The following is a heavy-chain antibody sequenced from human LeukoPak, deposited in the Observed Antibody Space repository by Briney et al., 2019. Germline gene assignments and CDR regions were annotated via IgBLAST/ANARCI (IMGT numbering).Heavy chain of an antibody. J-gene: IGHJ4*02. CDR1: GFTFSSYA. CDR3: AKVYSIDAYTYPFDY. CDR2: ITGSGGST. V-gene: IGHV3-23*01. D-gene: IGHD5-24*01. Sequence: PGGSLSFSCAASGFTFSSYAMSWVRQAPGKGLDWVSSITGSGGSTYYADSVKGRFTISRDNSKNTLFLQMTSLRAEDTAVYHCAKVYSIDAYTYPFDYWGQGTLVTVSS.